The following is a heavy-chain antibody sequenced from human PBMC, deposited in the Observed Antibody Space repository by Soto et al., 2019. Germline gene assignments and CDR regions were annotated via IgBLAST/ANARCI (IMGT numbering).Heavy chain of an antibody. Sequence: EVQLVESGGGLVQPGGSLRLSCAASGFSFSDYWMHWVRQAPGKGLVWVSCIDTDGSTTTYADSVKGRFTISRDNVKNTLYLQMHSLRAEDTALYYCSRGGGFIGNYLGGQGTLVTVSS. CDR2: IDTDGSTT. J-gene: IGHJ4*02. D-gene: IGHD3-10*01. CDR1: GFSFSDYW. V-gene: IGHV3-74*01. CDR3: SRGGGFIGNYL.